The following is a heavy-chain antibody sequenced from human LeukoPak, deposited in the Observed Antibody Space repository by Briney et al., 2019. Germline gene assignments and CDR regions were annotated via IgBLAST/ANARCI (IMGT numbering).Heavy chain of an antibody. CDR2: ISYDGSNK. V-gene: IGHV3-30-3*01. D-gene: IGHD6-19*01. CDR3: ARDSRHSSAWGKIAVAGTRRNAFDI. J-gene: IGHJ3*02. Sequence: GRSLRLSCAASGFTFSSYAMHWVRQAPGKGLEWVAVISYDGSNKYYADSVKGRFTISRDNSKNTLYLQMNSLRAEDTAVYYCARDSRHSSAWGKIAVAGTRRNAFDIWGQGTMVTVSS. CDR1: GFTFSSYA.